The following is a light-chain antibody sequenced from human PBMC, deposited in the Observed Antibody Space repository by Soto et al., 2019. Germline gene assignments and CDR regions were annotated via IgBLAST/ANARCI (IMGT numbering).Light chain of an antibody. Sequence: QSVLTQPASVSGSPGQSFTISCTGTSSDVGGYNSVSWYQQHPGKVPKIMIYDVSIRPSGVPDRLSGSKSGNTASLTISGLQAEDEADYYCSSYTSIPALVFGTGTKLTVL. CDR3: SSYTSIPALV. V-gene: IGLV2-14*01. J-gene: IGLJ1*01. CDR2: DVS. CDR1: SSDVGGYNS.